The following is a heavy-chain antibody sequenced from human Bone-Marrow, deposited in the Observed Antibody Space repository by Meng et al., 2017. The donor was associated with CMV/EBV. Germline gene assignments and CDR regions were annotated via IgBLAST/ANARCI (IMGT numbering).Heavy chain of an antibody. V-gene: IGHV4-59*01. D-gene: IGHD2-2*01. Sequence: GSLRLSCTVSGGSISSYYWSWIRQPPGKGLEWIGYIHYSGSSNYNPSLKSRVTILVDKSKNQFSLKLSSVTATDTAVYYCARLGRVPADPDYYYYGMDVWGQGTTVTVSS. CDR1: GGSISSYY. CDR2: IHYSGSS. J-gene: IGHJ6*02. CDR3: ARLGRVPADPDYYYYGMDV.